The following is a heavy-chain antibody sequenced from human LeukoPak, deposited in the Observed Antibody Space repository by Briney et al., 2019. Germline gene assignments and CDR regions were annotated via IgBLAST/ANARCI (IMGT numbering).Heavy chain of an antibody. V-gene: IGHV4-39*07. CDR2: SYYSGST. CDR1: WGSISSSSYY. Sequence: PSETLSLTCTVSWGSISSSSYYWGWIRQPPGRGLEWIGSSYYSGSTHYNPSLKSRVTISVDTSKNQFSLKLSSVTAADTAVYYCARGVDVDGFDPWGQGTLVTVSS. CDR3: ARGVDVDGFDP. D-gene: IGHD2-21*01. J-gene: IGHJ5*02.